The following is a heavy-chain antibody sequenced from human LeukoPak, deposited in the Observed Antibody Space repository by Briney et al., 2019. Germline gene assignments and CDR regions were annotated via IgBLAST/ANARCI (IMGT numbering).Heavy chain of an antibody. D-gene: IGHD3-22*01. CDR2: IYYSGST. J-gene: IGHJ4*02. V-gene: IGHV4-39*01. CDR3: ATPLDYYDSSGYHQGGD. Sequence: SETLSLTCTVSGGSISSSSYYWGWIRQPPGKGLEWIGSIYYSGSTYYNPSLKSRVTISVDTSKNQFSLKLSSVTAADTAVYYCATPLDYYDSSGYHQGGDWGQGTLVTVSS. CDR1: GGSISSSSYY.